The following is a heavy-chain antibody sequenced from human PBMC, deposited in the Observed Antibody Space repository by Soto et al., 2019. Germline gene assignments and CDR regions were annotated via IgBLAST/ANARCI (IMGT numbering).Heavy chain of an antibody. D-gene: IGHD5-18*01. CDR1: GYSFTSYW. CDR2: IYPGDSDT. V-gene: IGHV5-51*01. J-gene: IGHJ6*02. CDR3: ARRMVDTQGGIYYYYGMDV. Sequence: GESLKISCKGSGYSFTSYWIGWVRQMPGKGLEWMGIIYPGDSDTRYSPSFQGQVTISADKSISTAYLQWSSLKASDTAMYYCARRMVDTQGGIYYYYGMDVWGQGTTVTVSS.